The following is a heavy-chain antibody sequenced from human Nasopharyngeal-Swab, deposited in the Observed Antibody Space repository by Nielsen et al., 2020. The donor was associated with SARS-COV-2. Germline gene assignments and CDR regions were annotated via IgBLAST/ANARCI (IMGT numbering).Heavy chain of an antibody. CDR1: GFTFSSYW. CDR2: ISSGGNYR. Sequence: GESLKISCVGSGFTFSSYWMSWVRQAPGKGLEWVSSISSGGNYRYYADSVKGRFTISRDNARSSVSLQMNSLRAEDTAVYYCARVCNGGDCYSGVDHWGQGTLVTVSS. CDR3: ARVCNGGDCYSGVDH. V-gene: IGHV3-21*01. D-gene: IGHD2-15*01. J-gene: IGHJ4*02.